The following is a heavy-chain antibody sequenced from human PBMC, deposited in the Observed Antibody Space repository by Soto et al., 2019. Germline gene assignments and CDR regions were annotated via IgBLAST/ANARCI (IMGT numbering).Heavy chain of an antibody. D-gene: IGHD1-1*01. J-gene: IGHJ4*02. Sequence: GGSLRLSCAASGFTFSSYGMHWVRQAPGKGLEWVAVISYDGSNKYYADSVKGRFTISRDNSKNTLYLQMNSLRAEDTAVYYCAKDKVWGLEPSTGVLAYWGQGTLVTVSS. CDR2: ISYDGSNK. V-gene: IGHV3-30*18. CDR1: GFTFSSYG. CDR3: AKDKVWGLEPSTGVLAY.